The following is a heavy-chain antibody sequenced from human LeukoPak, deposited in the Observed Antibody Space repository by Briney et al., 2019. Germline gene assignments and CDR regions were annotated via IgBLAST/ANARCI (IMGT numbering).Heavy chain of an antibody. Sequence: GGSLRLSCAASGFTFSSYGMHWVRQAPGKGLEWVAFIRYDGSNKYYADSVKGRFTISRDNSKNTLYLQMNSLRAEDTAVYYCAKDRVYDDYVWGSYRPSYYFDYWGQGTLVTVSS. D-gene: IGHD3-16*02. CDR2: IRYDGSNK. CDR1: GFTFSSYG. CDR3: AKDRVYDDYVWGSYRPSYYFDY. J-gene: IGHJ4*02. V-gene: IGHV3-30*02.